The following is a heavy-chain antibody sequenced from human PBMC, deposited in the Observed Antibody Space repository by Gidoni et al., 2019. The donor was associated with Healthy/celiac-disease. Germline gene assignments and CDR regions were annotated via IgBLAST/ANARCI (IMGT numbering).Heavy chain of an antibody. CDR2: ISWNDDK. CDR1: GFSLSTSGVG. D-gene: IGHD4-17*01. CDR3: AHTSTHDYGDYLPDY. Sequence: QITLKESGPTLVKPTQTLTLTCTFSGFSLSTSGVGVGWIRQPPGKALESLALISWNDDKRYSPSLKSRLTITKDTSKNQVVLTMTNIDPVDTATYYCAHTSTHDYGDYLPDYWGQGTLVTVSS. J-gene: IGHJ4*02. V-gene: IGHV2-5*01.